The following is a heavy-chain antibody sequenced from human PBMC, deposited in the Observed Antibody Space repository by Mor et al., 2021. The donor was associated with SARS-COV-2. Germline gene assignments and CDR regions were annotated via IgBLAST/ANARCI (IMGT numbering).Heavy chain of an antibody. J-gene: IGHJ3*01. Sequence: EWVALISFDGRKTNYRDSVTGRFIISRDNSKKTMFLQLNSLKHEDTAVYYCARWHQMVIGGFDLW. CDR2: ISFDGRKT. V-gene: IGHV3-30*10. D-gene: IGHD6-13*01. CDR3: ARWHQMVIGGFDL.